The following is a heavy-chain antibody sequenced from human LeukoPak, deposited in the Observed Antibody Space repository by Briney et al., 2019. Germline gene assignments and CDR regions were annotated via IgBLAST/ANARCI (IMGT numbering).Heavy chain of an antibody. CDR2: ISTSGNTI. CDR1: GFTFSGYE. D-gene: IGHD5-18*01. V-gene: IGHV3-48*03. Sequence: GGSLRLSCAASGFTFSGYEMNWARQAPGKGLEWVSCISTSGNTIYYADSLKGRFTVSRDNARNSLYLQVDSLRAEDTAIYYCARDGPGYSFDYWGQGTLVTVSS. J-gene: IGHJ4*02. CDR3: ARDGPGYSFDY.